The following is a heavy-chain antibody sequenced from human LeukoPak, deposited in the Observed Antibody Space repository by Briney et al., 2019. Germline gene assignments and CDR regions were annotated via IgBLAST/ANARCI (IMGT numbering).Heavy chain of an antibody. V-gene: IGHV3-23*01. J-gene: IGHJ4*02. Sequence: HPGGSLRLSCAASGFTFSGYAMSWVRQAPGKGLEWVSAISGSGGSTYYADYVKGRLTISRDNSKNTLYLQMNSLRAEDTAVYYCAKGSSVVTTARVWYFDYWGQGTLVTVSS. D-gene: IGHD2-21*02. CDR1: GFTFSGYA. CDR3: AKGSSVVTTARVWYFDY. CDR2: ISGSGGST.